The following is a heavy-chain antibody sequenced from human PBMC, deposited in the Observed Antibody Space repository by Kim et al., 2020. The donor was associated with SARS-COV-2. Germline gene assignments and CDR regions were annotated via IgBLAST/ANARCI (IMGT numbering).Heavy chain of an antibody. J-gene: IGHJ4*02. CDR2: IRGKVNPGII. V-gene: IGHV3-49*04. D-gene: IGHD3-9*01. Sequence: GGSLRLSCTASGYTFGDYALSWVRQAPGKGLEWVGFIRGKVNPGIIEYAPSVEGRFIISRDDSKSIAYLQMNSLKSDDTAVYYCTRGTYYDSLTGYYTDYWGQGTLVTVSS. CDR1: GYTFGDYA. CDR3: TRGTYYDSLTGYYTDY.